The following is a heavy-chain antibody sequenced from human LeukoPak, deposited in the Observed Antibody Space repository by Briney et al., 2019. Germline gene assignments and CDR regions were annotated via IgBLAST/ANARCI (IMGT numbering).Heavy chain of an antibody. Sequence: GRSLRLSCAAPGFTFSTYGMHWVRQAPGKGLGGVAVIWYDGSNKYYADSVKGRFTISRDNSKNTLYLQMNSLRAEDTAVYYCARGALGYSGYDQTFDYWAQGTLVTVSS. V-gene: IGHV3-33*01. J-gene: IGHJ4*02. CDR3: ARGALGYSGYDQTFDY. CDR1: GFTFSTYG. D-gene: IGHD5-12*01. CDR2: IWYDGSNK.